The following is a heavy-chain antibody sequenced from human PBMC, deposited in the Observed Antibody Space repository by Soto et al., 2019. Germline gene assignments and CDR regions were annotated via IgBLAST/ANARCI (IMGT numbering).Heavy chain of an antibody. CDR3: ARESGGATATLDYYYFYRDV. J-gene: IGHJ6*03. V-gene: IGHV1-2*04. D-gene: IGHD5-12*01. CDR2: INPNGGVT. Sequence: QVPLVQSGAEVKRPGASVTVSCRSSGDTFNDYYIHWVRQAPGQGLEWMGWINPNGGVTKYAQKFQGWVSMTRDTSIRTVYMQLSRLRSDDTAVYYCARESGGATATLDYYYFYRDVWGTGTTVTVSS. CDR1: GDTFNDYY.